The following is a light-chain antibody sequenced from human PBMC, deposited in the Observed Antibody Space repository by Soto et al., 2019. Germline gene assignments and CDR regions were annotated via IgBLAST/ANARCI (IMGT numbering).Light chain of an antibody. CDR1: QSVLDISNNKNY. V-gene: IGKV4-1*01. CDR3: QQYYRTPPT. Sequence: DIVMTQSPDSLAVSLGEWATINCKSSQSVLDISNNKNYLAWYQQKPRQPPKLLIYWASARESGVPDRFSGSGSGTDFTLTISSLQAEDVAVYYCQQYYRTPPTFGQGTKLEIK. CDR2: WAS. J-gene: IGKJ2*01.